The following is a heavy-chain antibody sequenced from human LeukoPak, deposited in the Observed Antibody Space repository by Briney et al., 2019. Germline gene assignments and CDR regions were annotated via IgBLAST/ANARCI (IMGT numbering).Heavy chain of an antibody. D-gene: IGHD1-7*01. CDR2: INPNSGGT. CDR3: ARTTNWNYRYYYYYMDV. CDR1: GYTLTGYY. V-gene: IGHV1-2*02. J-gene: IGHJ6*03. Sequence: ASVKVSCKASGYTLTGYYMHWVRQAPGQGLEWMGWINPNSGGTNYAQKFQGRVTMTRDTSISTAYMELSRLRSDDTAVDYCARTTNWNYRYYYYYMDVWGKGTTVTVSS.